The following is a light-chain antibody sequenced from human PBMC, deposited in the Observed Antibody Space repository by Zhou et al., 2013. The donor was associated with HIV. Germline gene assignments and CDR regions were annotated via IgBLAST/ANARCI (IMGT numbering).Light chain of an antibody. CDR2: GAS. J-gene: IGKJ2*01. Sequence: EIVMTQPPVTLSVSPGERATLSCRASQSVSSNLAWYQQKPGQAPRLLIYGASTRATGIPARFSGSGSGTEFTLTISSLQSEDFAVYYCQQYNNWPRTFGQGTKPEIK. V-gene: IGKV3-15*01. CDR3: QQYNNWPRT. CDR1: QSVSSN.